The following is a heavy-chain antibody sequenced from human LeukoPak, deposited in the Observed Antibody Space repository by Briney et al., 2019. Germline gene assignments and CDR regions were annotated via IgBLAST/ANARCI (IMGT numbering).Heavy chain of an antibody. D-gene: IGHD3-9*01. CDR3: ARGLDYDILTF. Sequence: GGSLRLSCAASGFTFSSFGMHWARQAPGRGLEWVAVITYDGSKKYYADSVKGRFTISRDNSKNTLYLQMDSLRAEDTAIYYCARGLDYDILTFWGQGTLVTVSS. V-gene: IGHV3-30-3*01. J-gene: IGHJ4*02. CDR2: ITYDGSKK. CDR1: GFTFSSFG.